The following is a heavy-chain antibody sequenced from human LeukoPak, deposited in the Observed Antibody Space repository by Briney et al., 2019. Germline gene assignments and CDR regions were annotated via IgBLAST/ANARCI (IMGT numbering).Heavy chain of an antibody. CDR1: GFTVSSNY. V-gene: IGHV3-53*01. CDR2: IYSGGST. D-gene: IGHD3-9*01. J-gene: IGHJ6*02. CDR3: ARVLRRVLTGYYYYYAMDV. Sequence: QTGGSLRLSCAASGFTVSSNYMSWVRQAPGKGLEWVSVIYSGGSTYYADSVKGRFTISRDNSKNTLYLQMNSLRAEDTAVYYCARVLRRVLTGYYYYYAMDVWGQGTTVTVSS.